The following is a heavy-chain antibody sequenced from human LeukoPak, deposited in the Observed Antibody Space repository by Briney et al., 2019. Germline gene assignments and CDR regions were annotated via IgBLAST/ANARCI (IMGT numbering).Heavy chain of an antibody. Sequence: GASVKVSCKASGYTFTSYDINWVRQATGQGLEWMGWMNPNSGNTGYAQKFQGRVTITRNTSISTAYMELSSLRSEDTAVYYCARAFRARTGTTLSLEYYFDYWGQGTLVTVSS. CDR3: ARAFRARTGTTLSLEYYFDY. CDR2: MNPNSGNT. J-gene: IGHJ4*02. V-gene: IGHV1-8*03. D-gene: IGHD1-7*01. CDR1: GYTFTSYD.